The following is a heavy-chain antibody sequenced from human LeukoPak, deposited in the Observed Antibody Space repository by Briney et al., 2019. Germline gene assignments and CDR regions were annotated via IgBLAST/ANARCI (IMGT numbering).Heavy chain of an antibody. D-gene: IGHD1-20*01. CDR1: GYTFTGYY. J-gene: IGHJ4*02. CDR2: INPNSGGT. Sequence: ASVKVSCKASGYTFTGYYMHWVRQAPGQGLEWMGWINPNSGGTNYAQKFQGRVTMTRDTSISTAYMELSSLRSEDTAVYYCARVITGTTLLDYWGQGTLVTVSS. V-gene: IGHV1-2*02. CDR3: ARVITGTTLLDY.